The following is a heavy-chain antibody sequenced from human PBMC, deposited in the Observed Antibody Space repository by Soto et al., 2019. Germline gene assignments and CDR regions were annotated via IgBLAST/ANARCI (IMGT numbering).Heavy chain of an antibody. J-gene: IGHJ2*01. V-gene: IGHV3-23*01. CDR2: ISGSGSST. Sequence: PGGSLRLSCAASGFTFSSYAMSWVRQAPGKGLEWVSAISGSGSSTYYADSVKGRFTISRDNSKNTLYLQMNSLRAEDTAVYYCAKDSSSWPSYWYLDLWGRGTLVTVSS. CDR3: AKDSSSWPSYWYLDL. CDR1: GFTFSSYA. D-gene: IGHD6-13*01.